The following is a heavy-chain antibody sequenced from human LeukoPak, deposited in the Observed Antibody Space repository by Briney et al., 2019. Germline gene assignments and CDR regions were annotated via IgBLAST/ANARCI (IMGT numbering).Heavy chain of an antibody. CDR1: GYTFTSYA. CDR2: INTNTGNP. Sequence: ASVKVSCKASGYTFTSYAMNWVRQAPGQGLEWMGWINTNTGNPTYAQGFTGRFVFSLDTSVSTAYLQISSLKPEDTAVYYCARSAAAEAYYYYYMDVWGKGTTVTVSS. J-gene: IGHJ6*03. CDR3: ARSAAAEAYYYYYMDV. D-gene: IGHD6-13*01. V-gene: IGHV7-4-1*02.